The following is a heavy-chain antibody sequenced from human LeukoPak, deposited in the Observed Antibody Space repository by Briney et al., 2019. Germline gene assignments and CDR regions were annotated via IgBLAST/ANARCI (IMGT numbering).Heavy chain of an antibody. V-gene: IGHV3-30-3*01. Sequence: GGSLRLSCPASGFTFSGYAMNWVRQTPGKGLEWVALISYDANKEYYAGSVKGRFTISRDNSKNTLYLQMKSLRPEDTALYYCARDAGNPYGDSGSKTRFDYWGQGTLVTVSS. J-gene: IGHJ4*02. CDR3: ARDAGNPYGDSGSKTRFDY. D-gene: IGHD4-17*01. CDR2: ISYDANKE. CDR1: GFTFSGYA.